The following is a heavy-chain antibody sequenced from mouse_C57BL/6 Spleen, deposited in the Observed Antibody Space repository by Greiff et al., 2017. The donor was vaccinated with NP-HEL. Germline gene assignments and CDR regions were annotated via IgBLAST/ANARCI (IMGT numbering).Heavy chain of an antibody. V-gene: IGHV1-54*01. J-gene: IGHJ2*01. CDR2: INPGSGGT. Sequence: QVQLQQSGAELVRPGTSVKVSCKASGYAFTNYLIEWVKQRPGQGLEWIGVINPGSGGTNYNEKFKGKATLTADKSSSTAYMQLSSLTSEDSAVYFCARNYYGSSSDYFDYWGQGTTLTVSS. CDR3: ARNYYGSSSDYFDY. D-gene: IGHD1-1*01. CDR1: GYAFTNYL.